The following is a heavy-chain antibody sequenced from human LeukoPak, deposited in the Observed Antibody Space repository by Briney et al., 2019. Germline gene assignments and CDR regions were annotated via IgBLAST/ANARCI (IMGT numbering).Heavy chain of an antibody. J-gene: IGHJ4*02. CDR1: GFTFSSYA. CDR3: ARDLYSSSWSYFDY. CDR2: ISYDGSNK. D-gene: IGHD6-13*01. Sequence: GGSLRLSCAASGFTFSSYAMHWVRQAPGKGLEWVAVISYDGSNKYYADSVKGRFTISRDNSKNTLYLQMNSLRAEDTAVYYCARDLYSSSWSYFDYWGRGTLVTVSS. V-gene: IGHV3-30-3*01.